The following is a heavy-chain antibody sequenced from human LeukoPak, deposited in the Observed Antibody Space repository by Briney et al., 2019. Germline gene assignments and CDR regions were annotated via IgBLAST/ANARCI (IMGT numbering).Heavy chain of an antibody. D-gene: IGHD5-12*01. CDR1: GSTSTSKL. Sequence: GGSLRLSCAASGSTSTSKLLNWVPQAPGKGPEWVSSIRSSSSYIDYADSVNGRFTIPRDSAKKSLYLQMNSLRAEDTAVYYCARHRNSGYDHYYYYRMDVWGQGTTVTVS. J-gene: IGHJ6*02. V-gene: IGHV3-21*01. CDR2: IRSSSSYI. CDR3: ARHRNSGYDHYYYYRMDV.